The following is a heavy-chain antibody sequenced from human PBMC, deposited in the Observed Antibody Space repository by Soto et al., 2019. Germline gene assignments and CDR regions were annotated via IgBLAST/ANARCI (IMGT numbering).Heavy chain of an antibody. CDR3: AKDINVYHRSNPPFDY. V-gene: IGHV3-30*18. D-gene: IGHD1-20*01. J-gene: IGHJ4*02. Sequence: GGSLRLSCAASGFTFSSYGMHWVRQAPGKGLEWVAVISYDGSNKYYADSVKGRFTISRDNSKNSLYLQMNRLTAEDTALYYCAKDINVYHRSNPPFDYWGQGTKVTVSS. CDR2: ISYDGSNK. CDR1: GFTFSSYG.